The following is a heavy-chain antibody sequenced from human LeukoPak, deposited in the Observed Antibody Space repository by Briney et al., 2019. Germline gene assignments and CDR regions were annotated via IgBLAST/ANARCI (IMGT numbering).Heavy chain of an antibody. J-gene: IGHJ4*02. V-gene: IGHV4-39*01. CDR2: IYYSGST. Sequence: SETLSLTCTVSGASLSRTSYYWGWIRQPPGKGLEWIGSIYYSGSTYYNPSLKSRVTISADTYKNQFSLKLSSVTAADTAVYYCARQEYDSSGYYSDYWGQGTLVTVSS. CDR1: GASLSRTSYY. CDR3: ARQEYDSSGYYSDY. D-gene: IGHD3-22*01.